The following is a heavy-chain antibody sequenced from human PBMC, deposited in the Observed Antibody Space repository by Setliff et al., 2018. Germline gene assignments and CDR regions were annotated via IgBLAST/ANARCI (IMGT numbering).Heavy chain of an antibody. D-gene: IGHD3-10*01. CDR2: INQDGSEK. V-gene: IGHV3-7*03. Sequence: LRLSCGASGFTFSSHWMTWVRQAPGKGLEWVANINQDGSEKYYVDSVKGRFTISRDNARNSLYLQMNSLRAEDTAVYYCARVWFGNMDVWGKGTTVTVSS. CDR1: GFTFSSHW. J-gene: IGHJ6*03. CDR3: ARVWFGNMDV.